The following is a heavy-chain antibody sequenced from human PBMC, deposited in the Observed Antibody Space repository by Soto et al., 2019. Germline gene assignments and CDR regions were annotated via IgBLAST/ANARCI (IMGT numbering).Heavy chain of an antibody. J-gene: IGHJ4*02. Sequence: QMQLVESGRGLVKPGGSLKLSCAVSRFTFSDYYMSWIRQSPGKGLEWISYISSSGSTIHYADSVKGRFTISRDNAKNSLYLQMNSLRAEDTAVYYCASDRFARWCGLAYWGQGTLVTVSS. V-gene: IGHV3-11*01. CDR2: ISSSGSTI. CDR3: ASDRFARWCGLAY. CDR1: RFTFSDYY. D-gene: IGHD6-6*01.